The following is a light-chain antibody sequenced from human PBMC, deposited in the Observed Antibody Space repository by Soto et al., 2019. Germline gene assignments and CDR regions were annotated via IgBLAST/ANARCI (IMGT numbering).Light chain of an antibody. CDR2: DSN. CDR1: SSNIGNNY. J-gene: IGLJ2*01. Sequence: QSVLTQPPSVSAALGHKVTISCSGSSSNIGNNYVSWYQQLPGTAPKLLIYDSNKRPSGIPDRFSGSKSGTSATLGITGLQTGDEADYYCGTWDSSLSAVVFGGGTKLTVL. V-gene: IGLV1-51*01. CDR3: GTWDSSLSAVV.